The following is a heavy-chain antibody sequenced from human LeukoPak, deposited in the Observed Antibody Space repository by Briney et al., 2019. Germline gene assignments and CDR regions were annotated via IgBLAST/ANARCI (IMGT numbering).Heavy chain of an antibody. CDR3: ARDLPGITIFGAFEY. CDR1: GFTFSSYE. D-gene: IGHD3-3*01. Sequence: GGSLRLSCAASGFTFSSYEMHWVRQAPGKGLEWVSYISSSDDTIYYADSVKGRFTISRDNSKNTLYLQMNSLRAEDTAVYYCARDLPGITIFGAFEYWGQGTLVTVSS. CDR2: ISSSDDTI. J-gene: IGHJ4*02. V-gene: IGHV3-48*03.